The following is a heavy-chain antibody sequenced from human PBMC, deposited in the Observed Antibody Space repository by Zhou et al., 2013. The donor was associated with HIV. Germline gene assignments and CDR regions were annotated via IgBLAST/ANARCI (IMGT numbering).Heavy chain of an antibody. J-gene: IGHJ6*02. CDR3: ARDPGVVAATPFYYYGMDV. Sequence: VQLVQSGAEVKKPGASVKVSCKASGYTFTSYGISWVRQAPGQGLEWMGWISGYNGNTNYAQKLQGRVTMTTDTSTSTAYMELRSLRSDDTAVYYCARDPGVVAATPFYYYGMDVWGQGTTVTVSS. V-gene: IGHV1-18*01. D-gene: IGHD2-15*01. CDR1: GYTFTSYG. CDR2: ISGYNGNT.